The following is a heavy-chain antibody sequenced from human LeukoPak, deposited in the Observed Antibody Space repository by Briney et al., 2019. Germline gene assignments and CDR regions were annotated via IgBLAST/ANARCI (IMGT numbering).Heavy chain of an antibody. CDR1: GFPLSSYA. D-gene: IGHD1-7*01. CDR2: ISGSGGST. V-gene: IGHV3-23*01. Sequence: SGGSLTLSCAASGFPLSSYAMSWVRDAPGEGRECVSAISGSGGSTYYADSVKGRFTISRDNSKNTLYLQMNTLRAEDTAVYYCAKDQNWNYGYYFDYWGQGTLVTVSS. J-gene: IGHJ4*02. CDR3: AKDQNWNYGYYFDY.